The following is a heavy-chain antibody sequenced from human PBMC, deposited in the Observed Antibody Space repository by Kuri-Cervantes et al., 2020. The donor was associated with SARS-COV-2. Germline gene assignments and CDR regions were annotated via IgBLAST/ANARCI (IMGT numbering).Heavy chain of an antibody. V-gene: IGHV4-39*01. CDR2: IYYTGST. D-gene: IGHD1-1*01. CDR3: ARRRGAITGPGGYFDY. J-gene: IGHJ4*02. CDR1: GCSISSSSSYF. Sequence: ESLKISCTVSGCSISSSSSYFWGWIRQPPGSGLEFIGNIYYTGSTYYNPSLQSRVTISVDTSKKQFSLKLRSVTAADTAIYYCARRRGAITGPGGYFDYWGQGALVTVSS.